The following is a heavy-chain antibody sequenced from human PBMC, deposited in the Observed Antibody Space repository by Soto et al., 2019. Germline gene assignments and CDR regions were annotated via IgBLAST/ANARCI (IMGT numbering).Heavy chain of an antibody. V-gene: IGHV3-30*18. CDR2: ISYDGSNK. Sequence: QVQLVESGGGVVQPGRSLRLSCAASGFTFSSYGMHWVRQAPGKGLEWVAVISYDGSNKYYADSVKGRFTISRDNSKNTLYLQMNSLRAEDTAVYYCAKVKVYYGAGSYYYYYYYSDFWGKGTTVTVSS. J-gene: IGHJ6*03. CDR3: AKVKVYYGAGSYYYYYYYSDF. CDR1: GFTFSSYG. D-gene: IGHD3-10*01.